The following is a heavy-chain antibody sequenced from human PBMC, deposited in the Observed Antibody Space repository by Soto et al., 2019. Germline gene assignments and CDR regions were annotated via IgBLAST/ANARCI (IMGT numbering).Heavy chain of an antibody. CDR1: GFTFSSYA. V-gene: IGHV3-23*01. CDR3: ATGYRSAYGRFDS. CDR2: LSGGGGTT. D-gene: IGHD5-12*01. J-gene: IGHJ4*02. Sequence: EVQLLESGGGLVQPGGSLRLSCAASGFTFSSYAMSWVRQAPGKGLEWVSALSGGGGTTYYAVSVKGRFTITRDNSKNTLSLQMNSLRAEDTAQYYCATGYRSAYGRFDSWGQGTLVTVSS.